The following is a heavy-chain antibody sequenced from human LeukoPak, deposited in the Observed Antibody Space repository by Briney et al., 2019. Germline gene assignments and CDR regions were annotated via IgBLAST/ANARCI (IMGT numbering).Heavy chain of an antibody. D-gene: IGHD2-2*01. CDR3: ARAAIRVDFFDS. V-gene: IGHV3-21*01. Sequence: GGSLRLSCAASGFLFGGHAMVWVRQAPGKGLECVSSISSHAAYINYADSVKGRFTISRDNDKNSLFLDMKSLRVDDTAVYFCARAAIRVDFFDSWGQGTPVTVSS. J-gene: IGHJ4*02. CDR2: ISSHAAYI. CDR1: GFLFGGHA.